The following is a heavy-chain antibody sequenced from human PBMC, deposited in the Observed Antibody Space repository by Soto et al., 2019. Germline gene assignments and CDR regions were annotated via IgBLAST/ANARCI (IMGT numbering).Heavy chain of an antibody. CDR3: ADSNDPTSATRIWPLDY. CDR2: ISGSGGST. J-gene: IGHJ4*02. Sequence: GGSLRLPCAASAFTFSNYAMSWVRQAPGKGLEWVSTISGSGGSTYFADSVKGRFTISRDNSKNTLDLQMNSLRAEDTAVYYCADSNDPTSATRIWPLDYWGQGTLVTVSS. CDR1: AFTFSNYA. V-gene: IGHV3-23*01. D-gene: IGHD2-15*01.